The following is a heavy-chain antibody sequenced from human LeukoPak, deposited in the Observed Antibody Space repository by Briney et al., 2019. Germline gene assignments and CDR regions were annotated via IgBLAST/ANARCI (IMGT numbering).Heavy chain of an antibody. D-gene: IGHD3-10*01. J-gene: IGHJ3*02. V-gene: IGHV3-30*18. CDR1: GFTFSSYG. CDR3: AKDRGVWAFDI. CDR2: ISYDGSNK. Sequence: GGSLRLSCAASGFTFSSYGMHWVRQAPGKALEWVAVISYDGSNKDYADSVKGRFTISRDNSKNTLDLQMNSLRAEDTAVYYCAKDRGVWAFDIWGQGTMVTVSS.